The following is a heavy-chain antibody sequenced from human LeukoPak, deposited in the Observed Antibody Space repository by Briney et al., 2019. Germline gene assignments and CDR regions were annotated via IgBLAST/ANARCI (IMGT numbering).Heavy chain of an antibody. J-gene: IGHJ4*02. CDR1: GFTFSSYW. Sequence: GGSLRLSWAASGFTFSSYWMSWVRQAPGKGLEWVANIKQDGSEKYYVDSVKGRFTISRDNSKDTLYLQMSSVRVDDTAVYYCARDRGRYYDSRGFYWGYYFDSWGQGILVTVST. CDR2: IKQDGSEK. V-gene: IGHV3-7*03. D-gene: IGHD3-22*01. CDR3: ARDRGRYYDSRGFYWGYYFDS.